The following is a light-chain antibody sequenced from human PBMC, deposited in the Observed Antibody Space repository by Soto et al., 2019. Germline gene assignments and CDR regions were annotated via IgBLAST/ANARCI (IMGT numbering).Light chain of an antibody. J-gene: IGKJ1*01. CDR3: QQYNNWPRT. CDR2: AAS. CDR1: QSVSSN. Sequence: EIVMTQSPATLSVSPGERATLSCRSSQSVSSNLAWYQQKPGQAPRLLIYAASTRATGIPARFSGSGSGTEFTLTISSLQSEDFGVYYCQQYNNWPRTFGQGTKVDIK. V-gene: IGKV3-15*01.